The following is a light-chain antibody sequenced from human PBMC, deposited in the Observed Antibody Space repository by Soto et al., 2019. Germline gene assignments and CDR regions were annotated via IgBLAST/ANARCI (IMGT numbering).Light chain of an antibody. CDR1: DSNIGSNS. CDR3: AAWDDPLSACV. V-gene: IGLV1-47*02. Sequence: QSVLTQPPSASGTAGQVVTISCSGGDSNIGSNSVYWYQHLPRMAPKLLIYYNNQRPSGVPDRFSGSRSGTSASLAIVGLRSEDEAVYYCAAWDDPLSACVFGNGTKVTVL. CDR2: YNN. J-gene: IGLJ1*01.